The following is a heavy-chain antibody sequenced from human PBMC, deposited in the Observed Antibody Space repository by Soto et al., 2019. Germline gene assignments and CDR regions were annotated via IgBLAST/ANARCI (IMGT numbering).Heavy chain of an antibody. J-gene: IGHJ4*02. CDR3: ARQSRYFDWLLGGVGY. CDR1: GGSISSSSYY. CDR2: IYYSGST. D-gene: IGHD3-9*01. Sequence: QLQLQESGPGLVKPSETLSLTCTVSGGSISSSSYYWGWIRQPPGKGLEWIGSIYYSGSTYYNPSLKSRVTISVDTSKNQFSLKLSSVTAADTAVYYCARQSRYFDWLLGGVGYWGQGTLVTVSS. V-gene: IGHV4-39*01.